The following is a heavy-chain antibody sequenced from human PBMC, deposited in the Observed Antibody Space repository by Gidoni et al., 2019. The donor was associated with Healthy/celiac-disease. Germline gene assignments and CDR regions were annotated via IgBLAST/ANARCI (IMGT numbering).Heavy chain of an antibody. Sequence: EVQLVESGGGLVQPGRSLRLSCAASGFPFDDYAMHWVRQAPGKGLEWVSGISWNSGSIGYADSVKGRFTISRDNAKNSLYLQMNSLRAEDTALYYCAKGGSVTTSFDYWGQGTLVTVSS. CDR3: AKGGSVTTSFDY. D-gene: IGHD4-17*01. V-gene: IGHV3-9*01. CDR1: GFPFDDYA. J-gene: IGHJ4*02. CDR2: ISWNSGSI.